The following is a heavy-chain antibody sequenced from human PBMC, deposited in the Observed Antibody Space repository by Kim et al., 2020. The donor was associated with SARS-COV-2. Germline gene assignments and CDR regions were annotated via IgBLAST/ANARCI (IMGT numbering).Heavy chain of an antibody. CDR3: ARGGVLRYFDWLLPKAFDY. Sequence: GGSLRLSCAASGFTFSSYEMNWVRQAPGKGLEWVSYISSSGSTIYYADSVKGRFTISRDNAKNSLYLQMNSLRAEDTAVYYCARGGVLRYFDWLLPKAFDYWGQGTLVTVSS. CDR2: ISSSGSTI. D-gene: IGHD3-9*01. J-gene: IGHJ4*02. V-gene: IGHV3-48*03. CDR1: GFTFSSYE.